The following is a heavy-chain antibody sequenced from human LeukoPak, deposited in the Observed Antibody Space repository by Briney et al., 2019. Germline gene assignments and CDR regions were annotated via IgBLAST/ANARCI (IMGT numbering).Heavy chain of an antibody. Sequence: ASVKVSCKASGYTFTDYFMHWVRQAPGHGLEWVGWINPNSGGTIYAQKSQGRVTMTRDTSISTAYMELSRMTSDDTAVYYCATSVGTSGPELDYWGQGTLVTVSS. CDR2: INPNSGGT. V-gene: IGHV1-2*02. CDR1: GYTFTDYF. D-gene: IGHD3-3*01. J-gene: IGHJ4*02. CDR3: ATSVGTSGPELDY.